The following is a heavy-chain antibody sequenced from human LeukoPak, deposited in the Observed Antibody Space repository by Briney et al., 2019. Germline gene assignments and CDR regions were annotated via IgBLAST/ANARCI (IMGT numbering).Heavy chain of an antibody. Sequence: GGSLRLSCAASGFTFSSYAMSWVRQAPGKGLEWVSAISGSGGSTYYADSVKGRFTISRDDSENTLLLQMDSLRVEDTATYYCARDSAFSSYSFWGQGALVTVSS. D-gene: IGHD2-15*01. CDR3: ARDSAFSSYSF. J-gene: IGHJ1*01. V-gene: IGHV3-23*01. CDR2: ISGSGGST. CDR1: GFTFSSYA.